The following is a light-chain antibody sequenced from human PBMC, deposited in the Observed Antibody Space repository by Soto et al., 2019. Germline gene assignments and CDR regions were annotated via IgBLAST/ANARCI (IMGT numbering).Light chain of an antibody. Sequence: QSVLTQPASVSGSPGQSITISCTGTSSDVGTYNLVSWYQQHPGKAPKLLISEDNKRPSGVSNRFYGSKSGNTASLSISGLQAEDEADYYFCSYAGNSRYVFGTGTKVTVL. CDR1: SSDVGTYNL. CDR3: CSYAGNSRYV. CDR2: EDN. V-gene: IGLV2-23*01. J-gene: IGLJ1*01.